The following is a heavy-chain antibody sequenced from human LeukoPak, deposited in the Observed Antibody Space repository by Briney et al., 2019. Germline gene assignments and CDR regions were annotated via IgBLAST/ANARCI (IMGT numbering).Heavy chain of an antibody. Sequence: GESLKISCKGSGYRFTSYWIGWVRQMPGKGLGWMGNIYPGDSDTRYSPSFQGQVTMSADKSINTAYLQWSSLKASDTGMYYCARPQDFVGTTSSFDVWGQGTMVTVSS. CDR2: IYPGDSDT. CDR1: GYRFTSYW. D-gene: IGHD1/OR15-1a*01. J-gene: IGHJ3*01. V-gene: IGHV5-51*01. CDR3: ARPQDFVGTTSSFDV.